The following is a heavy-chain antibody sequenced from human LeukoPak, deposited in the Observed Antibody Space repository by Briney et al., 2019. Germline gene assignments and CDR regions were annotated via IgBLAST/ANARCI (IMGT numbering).Heavy chain of an antibody. J-gene: IGHJ3*02. V-gene: IGHV1-46*01. CDR3: ARERGYGGNSDAFDI. Sequence: ASVKVSCKASGYTFTSYYMHWVRQAPGQGLEWRGIINPSGGSTSYAQKFQGRVTMTRDMSTSTVYMELSSLRSEDTAVYYCARERGYGGNSDAFDIWGQGTMVTVSS. CDR1: GYTFTSYY. D-gene: IGHD4-23*01. CDR2: INPSGGST.